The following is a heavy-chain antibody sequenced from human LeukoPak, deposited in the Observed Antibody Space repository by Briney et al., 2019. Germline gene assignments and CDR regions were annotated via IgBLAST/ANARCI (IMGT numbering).Heavy chain of an antibody. CDR3: ARQTIYSSTPFDY. CDR1: GGSISSSSYY. CDR2: IYYSGST. V-gene: IGHV4-39*01. D-gene: IGHD6-13*01. Sequence: TETLSLTCTVSGGSISSSSYYWGWIRQPPGKGLEWIGSIYYSGSTYYNPSLKSRVTISVDTSKNQFSLKLSSVTAADAAVYYCARQTIYSSTPFDYWGQGTLFTVSS. J-gene: IGHJ4*02.